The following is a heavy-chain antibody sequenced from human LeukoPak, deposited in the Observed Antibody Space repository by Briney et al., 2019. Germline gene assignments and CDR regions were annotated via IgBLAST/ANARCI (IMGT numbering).Heavy chain of an antibody. CDR2: ISTTGTNT. CDR1: GFTFSSYS. J-gene: IGHJ4*02. CDR3: AKAKVATIPQFDY. Sequence: GGSLRLSCAASGFTFSSYSMDWVRQAPGKGPEWVSYISTTGTNTHYADSVKGRFTISRDNAKNSVDLHLSSLRAEDTAVYYCAKAKVATIPQFDYWGQGTLVTVSS. D-gene: IGHD5-12*01. V-gene: IGHV3-48*01.